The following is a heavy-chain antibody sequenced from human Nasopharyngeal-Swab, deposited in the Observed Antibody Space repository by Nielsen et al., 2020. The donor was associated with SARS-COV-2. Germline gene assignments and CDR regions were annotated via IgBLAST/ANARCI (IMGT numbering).Heavy chain of an antibody. CDR1: GYTFTTFG. D-gene: IGHD4-17*01. V-gene: IGHV1-18*01. CDR2: ISAYNGNT. J-gene: IGHJ3*02. CDR3: ARDNESGDYYAYDI. Sequence: ASVKVSCKASGYTFTTFGITWVRQAPGQGLEWMGWISAYNGNTNYAQKFQDRVTMTTDTSTTTAYTELRGLKTDDTAVYYCARDNESGDYYAYDIWGQGTTVTVSS.